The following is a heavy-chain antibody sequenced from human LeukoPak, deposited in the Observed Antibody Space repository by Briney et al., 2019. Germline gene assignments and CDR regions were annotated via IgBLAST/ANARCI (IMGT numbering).Heavy chain of an antibody. CDR2: IRNKANSYTT. V-gene: IGHV3-72*01. D-gene: IGHD4-11*01. J-gene: IGHJ4*02. Sequence: PGGSLRLSCAASGFTFSDHYMDWVRQAPGKGLEWVGRIRNKANSYTTEYAASVKGRFSISRDDSKNTLYLQMNSLKTEDTAVYYCTTDLTTDFDFWGQGTLVTVSS. CDR1: GFTFSDHY. CDR3: TTDLTTDFDF.